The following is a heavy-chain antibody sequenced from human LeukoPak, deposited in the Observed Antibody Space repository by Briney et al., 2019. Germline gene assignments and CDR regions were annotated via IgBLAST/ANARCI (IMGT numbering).Heavy chain of an antibody. D-gene: IGHD1-1*01. Sequence: SETLSLTCAVYGGSFSDYYWSWLRQPPGKGLEWIGEINHSGSTNYNPSLKSRVTISVDTSKNQFSLRLSSVTAADTAVYYCARVQLERRSTFDIWGQGTMVTVSS. CDR2: INHSGST. V-gene: IGHV4-34*01. CDR1: GGSFSDYY. J-gene: IGHJ3*02. CDR3: ARVQLERRSTFDI.